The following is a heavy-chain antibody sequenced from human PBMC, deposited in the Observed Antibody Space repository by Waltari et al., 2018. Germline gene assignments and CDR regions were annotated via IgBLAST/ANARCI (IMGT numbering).Heavy chain of an antibody. CDR2: IYYSGSS. V-gene: IGHV4-59*01. CDR3: ASATRDDMVTGYPSHFDY. Sequence: QVQLQESGPGLVKPSETLSLTCTVSGGSISAYSWSWIRQPPGKGLEWIGFIYYSGSSDSRPSLKVRFTISVDMSKNQFSLWLSSVTAADTAMYYWASATRDDMVTGYPSHFDYWGQGTLVLVSS. CDR1: GGSISAYS. J-gene: IGHJ4*02. D-gene: IGHD3-9*01.